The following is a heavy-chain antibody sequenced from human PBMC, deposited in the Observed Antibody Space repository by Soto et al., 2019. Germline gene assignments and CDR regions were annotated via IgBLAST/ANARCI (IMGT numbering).Heavy chain of an antibody. CDR3: ARDIAARPHAFDI. CDR2: IYYSGST. J-gene: IGHJ3*02. V-gene: IGHV4-59*01. D-gene: IGHD6-6*01. CDR1: RDCISSWS. Sequence: SAACPVGRDCISSWSWSLIRQPPGEGLEWIGYIYYSGSTNYNPSLKSRVTISVDTSKNQVSLKLSSVTAAGTAVYYCARDIAARPHAFDIWGQGTMVTVS.